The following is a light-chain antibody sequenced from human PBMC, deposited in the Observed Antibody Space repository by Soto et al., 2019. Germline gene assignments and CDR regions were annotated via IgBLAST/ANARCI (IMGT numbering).Light chain of an antibody. Sequence: QAVVTQEPSLTVSPGGTVTLTCGSSTGAVTSGHYPYWFQQKPGQAPRTLIYDTSNKHSWTPARFSGSLLGGKAALTLSGAQPEDEAEYYCLLSYSGARLGGGTQLTVL. J-gene: IGLJ2*01. CDR3: LLSYSGAR. CDR1: TGAVTSGHY. V-gene: IGLV7-46*01. CDR2: DTS.